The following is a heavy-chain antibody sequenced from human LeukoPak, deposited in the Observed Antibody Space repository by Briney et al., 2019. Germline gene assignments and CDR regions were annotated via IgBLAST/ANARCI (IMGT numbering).Heavy chain of an antibody. Sequence: SVKVSCKASGITFSSSAMSWVRQAPGQGLEWMGGIIPFFGTGTYAQKFQGRVTITTDESTSTVYMELSSLRSEDTAVYYCARDKERDAFDIWGQGTMVTVSS. J-gene: IGHJ3*02. V-gene: IGHV1-69*05. CDR3: ARDKERDAFDI. CDR2: IIPFFGTG. D-gene: IGHD1-26*01. CDR1: GITFSSSA.